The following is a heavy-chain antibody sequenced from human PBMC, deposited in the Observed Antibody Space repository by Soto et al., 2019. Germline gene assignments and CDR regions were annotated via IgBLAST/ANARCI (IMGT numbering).Heavy chain of an antibody. CDR3: ARGPTGWFGYDY. J-gene: IGHJ4*02. CDR2: IKSDASTT. Sequence: EVQLVESGGGLVQPGGSLRLSCAASGFTFRSSWKHWGRQAAGKGLVWVSRIKSDASTTNYADSVKGRFTISRDNAKNTLYLQMDSLTVEDTAVYYCARGPTGWFGYDYWGQGTLVTVSS. V-gene: IGHV3-74*01. D-gene: IGHD3-10*01. CDR1: GFTFRSSW.